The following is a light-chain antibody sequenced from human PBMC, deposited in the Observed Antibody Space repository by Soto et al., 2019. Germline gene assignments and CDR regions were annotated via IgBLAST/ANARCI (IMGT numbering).Light chain of an antibody. CDR2: AAS. V-gene: IGKV1-39*01. Sequence: DSQMSQSPSSLSASVVYRVTITCLAIQSISSYLHWYQQKPGKAPKLLIYAASNLQSGVPSRFSGSGSGTDFTLTISSLQPEDFATYYCQQSYSTPPTWTLGQGTKVDIK. CDR3: QQSYSTPPTWT. J-gene: IGKJ1*01. CDR1: QSISSY.